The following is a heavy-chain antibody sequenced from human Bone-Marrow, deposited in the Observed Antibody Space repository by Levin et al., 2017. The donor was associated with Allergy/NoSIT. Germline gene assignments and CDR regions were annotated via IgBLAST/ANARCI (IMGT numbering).Heavy chain of an antibody. CDR3: VRKNYYYGMDV. Sequence: GESLKISCAASGFTFSSYDMEWVRQVTGKGLEWVSAIGTAGDTYYLASVKGRFTISRENGKNFLYLQMNSLRAGDTAVYYCVRKNYYYGMDVWGQGTTVTVSS. CDR2: IGTAGDT. CDR1: GFTFSSYD. V-gene: IGHV3-13*01. J-gene: IGHJ6*02.